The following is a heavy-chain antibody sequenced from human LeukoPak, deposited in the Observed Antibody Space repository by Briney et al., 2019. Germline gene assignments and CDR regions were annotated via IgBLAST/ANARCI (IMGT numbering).Heavy chain of an antibody. Sequence: AGGSLRLSCAASGFTFSSFSMNWVRQAPGKGLEWVSYISSSSSTIYYADSVKGRFTISRDNAKNSLYLQMNSLRAEDTAVYYCARGGNYYYYYYMDVWGKGTTVTVSS. V-gene: IGHV3-48*04. D-gene: IGHD4-23*01. CDR2: ISSSSSTI. J-gene: IGHJ6*03. CDR3: ARGGNYYYYYYMDV. CDR1: GFTFSSFS.